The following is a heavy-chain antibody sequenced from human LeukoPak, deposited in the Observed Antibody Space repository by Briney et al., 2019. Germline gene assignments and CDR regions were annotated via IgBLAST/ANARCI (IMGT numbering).Heavy chain of an antibody. J-gene: IGHJ4*02. CDR2: LYDDGTT. V-gene: IGHV3-53*01. Sequence: PGGSLRLSCEVSGFTVSRHFMNWVRQAPGKGLDWVSVLYDDGTTHYADSVKGRFTISRDTSQNILYLEMNSLRADDTAVYYCARELLYHYYEYWGQGTLVTVSA. CDR1: GFTVSRHF. CDR3: ARELLYHYYEY. D-gene: IGHD2-2*01.